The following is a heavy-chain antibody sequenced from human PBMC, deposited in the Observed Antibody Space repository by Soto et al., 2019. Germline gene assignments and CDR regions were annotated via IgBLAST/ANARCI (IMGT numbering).Heavy chain of an antibody. V-gene: IGHV3-21*01. CDR1: GFTFSSYS. CDR2: ISSSSSYI. D-gene: IGHD2-15*01. Sequence: EVQLVESGGGLVKPGGSLRLSCAASGFTFSSYSMNWVRQAPGKGLEWVSSISSSSSYIYYADSVKGRFTISRDNAKNSLYLQMNSVRAEDTAVYYCARAIYCSGGSCYRGWFDPWGQGTLVTVSS. CDR3: ARAIYCSGGSCYRGWFDP. J-gene: IGHJ5*02.